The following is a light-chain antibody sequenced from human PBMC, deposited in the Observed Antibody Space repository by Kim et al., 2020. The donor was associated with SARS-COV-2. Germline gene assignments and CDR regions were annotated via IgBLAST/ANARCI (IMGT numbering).Light chain of an antibody. V-gene: IGLV2-8*01. J-gene: IGLJ1*01. CDR2: EVS. CDR3: SSYAGSSLYV. Sequence: GQSITISCTGTSSDVGGYNYVSWYQQYPGKAPKLMIYEVSKRPSGVPNRFSGSKSGNTASLTISGLQAEDEADYYCSSYAGSSLYVFGTGTKVTVL. CDR1: SSDVGGYNY.